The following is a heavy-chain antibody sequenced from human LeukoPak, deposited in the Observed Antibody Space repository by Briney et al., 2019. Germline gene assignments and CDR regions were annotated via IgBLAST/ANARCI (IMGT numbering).Heavy chain of an antibody. CDR1: GSTFSSYG. J-gene: IGHJ4*02. CDR3: AKDKGGMVRGVIGD. V-gene: IGHV3-30*18. CDR2: ISYDGSNK. Sequence: GGSLILSCAASGSTFSSYGKHWVRQAPGKGLEGVAAISYDGSNKYYADSVKGRFTISRDNSKNTLYLQMNSLRAEDTAVYYCAKDKGGMVRGVIGDWGQGTLVTVSS. D-gene: IGHD3-10*01.